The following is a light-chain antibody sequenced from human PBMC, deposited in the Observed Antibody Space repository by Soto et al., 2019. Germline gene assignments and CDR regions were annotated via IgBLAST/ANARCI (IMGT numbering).Light chain of an antibody. V-gene: IGKV3-11*01. CDR3: QQRSNWPPIFT. CDR1: QSVSSY. CDR2: DTS. J-gene: IGKJ3*01. Sequence: EIVLTQSPATLSLSPGARATLSCRASQSVSSYLAWYQQKPGQAPKLLIYDTSNRATGIPARFSGSGSGTDFTLTISSLEPEDFAVYYCQQRSNWPPIFTLGPGTKVDIK.